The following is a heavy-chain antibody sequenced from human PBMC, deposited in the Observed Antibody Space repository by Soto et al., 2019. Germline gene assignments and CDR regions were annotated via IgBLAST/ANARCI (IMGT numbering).Heavy chain of an antibody. CDR1: GFTFSSCG. Sequence: QVQLVESGGGVVQPGRSLRLSCAASGFTFSSCGMHWVRQAPGKGLEWVAVIWYDGSNKYYADSVKGRFTISRDNSKNTLYLQMNSLRAEDTAVYYCARASRQLVYFDYWGQGTLVTVSS. V-gene: IGHV3-33*01. CDR3: ARASRQLVYFDY. D-gene: IGHD6-13*01. J-gene: IGHJ4*02. CDR2: IWYDGSNK.